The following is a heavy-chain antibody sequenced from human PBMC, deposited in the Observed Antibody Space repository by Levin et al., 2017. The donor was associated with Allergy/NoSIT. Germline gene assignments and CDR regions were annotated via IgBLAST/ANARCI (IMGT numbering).Heavy chain of an antibody. V-gene: IGHV4-39*02. CDR3: ARSRLDHFDY. CDR1: GGSITSTIHY. Sequence: ESLKISCNVSGGSITSTIHYWVWIRQSPGKGLEWIGSISYSGNTYYKSSLRSRVTMSVDTSNNHFSLKLTSVNAADTAIYYCARSRLDHFDYWGQGRLVTVSS. D-gene: IGHD1-1*01. J-gene: IGHJ4*02. CDR2: ISYSGNT.